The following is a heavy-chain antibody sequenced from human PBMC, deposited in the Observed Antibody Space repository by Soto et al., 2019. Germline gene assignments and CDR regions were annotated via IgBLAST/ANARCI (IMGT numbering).Heavy chain of an antibody. CDR2: ISGSGGST. V-gene: IGHV3-23*01. J-gene: IGHJ4*02. CDR1: GFTFSSYA. CDR3: AKGLGDYDILTGYYNLFDY. Sequence: GGSLRLSCAASGFTFSSYAMSWVRQAPGKGLEWVSAISGSGGSTYYADSVKGRFTISRDNSKNTLYLQMNSLRAEDTAVYYCAKGLGDYDILTGYYNLFDYWGQGTLVTVSS. D-gene: IGHD3-9*01.